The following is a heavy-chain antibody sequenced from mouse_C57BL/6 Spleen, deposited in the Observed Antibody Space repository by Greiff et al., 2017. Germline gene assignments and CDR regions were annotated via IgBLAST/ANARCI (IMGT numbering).Heavy chain of an antibody. CDR1: GFSLTSYG. CDR2: IWSGGST. J-gene: IGHJ3*01. Sequence: VQLVESGPGLVQPSQSLSITCTVSGFSLTSYGVHWVRQSPGKGLEWLGVIWSGGSTDYNAAFISRLSISKDNSKSQVFFKMNSLQADDTAIYYCARNPLTTVVDAWCAYWGQGTLVTVSA. V-gene: IGHV2-2*01. D-gene: IGHD1-1*01. CDR3: ARNPLTTVVDAWCAY.